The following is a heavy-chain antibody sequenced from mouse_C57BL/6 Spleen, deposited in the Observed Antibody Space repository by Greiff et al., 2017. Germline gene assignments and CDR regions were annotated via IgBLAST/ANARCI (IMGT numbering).Heavy chain of an antibody. D-gene: IGHD1-1*01. Sequence: VQGVESGAELVKPGASVKLSCKASGYTFTSYWMHWVKQRPGQGLEWIGMIHPNSGSTNYNEKFKSKATLTVDKSSSTAYMQLSSLTSEDSAVYYCANYGSSYAMDYWGQGTSVTVSS. CDR1: GYTFTSYW. J-gene: IGHJ4*01. CDR3: ANYGSSYAMDY. V-gene: IGHV1-64*01. CDR2: IHPNSGST.